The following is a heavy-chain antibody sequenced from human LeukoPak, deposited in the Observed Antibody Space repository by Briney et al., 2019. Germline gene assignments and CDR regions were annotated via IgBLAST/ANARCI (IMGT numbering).Heavy chain of an antibody. Sequence: PGGSLRLSCAASGFTFSNYSMTWVRQAPGKGPEWVSYISSTSNTIYYADSVKGRFTISRDNAKNSLYLQMNSLRDEDTAVYYCARDVPDYGDPYFDYWGQGILVTVSS. CDR1: GFTFSNYS. V-gene: IGHV3-48*02. CDR2: ISSTSNTI. J-gene: IGHJ4*02. CDR3: ARDVPDYGDPYFDY. D-gene: IGHD4-17*01.